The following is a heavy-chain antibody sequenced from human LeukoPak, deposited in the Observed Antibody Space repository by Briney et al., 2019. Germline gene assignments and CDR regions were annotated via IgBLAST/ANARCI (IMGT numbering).Heavy chain of an antibody. V-gene: IGHV3-33*01. CDR2: IWYDGSNK. Sequence: RPGRSLRLSCAASGFTFSSYGMHWVRQAPGKGLEWVAVIWYDGSNKYYADSVKGRFTISRDNSKNTLYLQMNSLRAEDTAVYYCARGFYDILTGIRYYYGMDVWGQGTTVTVSS. D-gene: IGHD3-9*01. CDR1: GFTFSSYG. J-gene: IGHJ6*02. CDR3: ARGFYDILTGIRYYYGMDV.